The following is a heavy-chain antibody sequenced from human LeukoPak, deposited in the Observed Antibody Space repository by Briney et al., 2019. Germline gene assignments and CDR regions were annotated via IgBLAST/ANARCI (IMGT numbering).Heavy chain of an antibody. CDR3: ATDRSSIAVRPH. V-gene: IGHV3-74*01. D-gene: IGHD6-6*01. Sequence: PGGSLRLSCAASGFTFSSYWMHWVRQAPGKGLVWVSRINSDGSSTSYADSVKGRFTISRDNAKNTLYLQMNSLRAEDTAVYYCATDRSSIAVRPHWGQGTQVTVSS. CDR2: INSDGSST. CDR1: GFTFSSYW. J-gene: IGHJ4*02.